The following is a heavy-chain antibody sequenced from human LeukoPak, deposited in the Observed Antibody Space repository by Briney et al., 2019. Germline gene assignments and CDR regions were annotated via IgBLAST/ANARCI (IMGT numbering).Heavy chain of an antibody. CDR3: ARVSHYGPVLMVYTDAFDI. Sequence: VASVKVSCKASGYTFTSYGISWVRQAPGQGLEWMGWISAYNGNTNYAQKLQGRVTMTTDTSTSTAYMELRSLRSDDTAVYYCARVSHYGPVLMVYTDAFDIWGQGTMVTVSS. V-gene: IGHV1-18*01. J-gene: IGHJ3*02. CDR1: GYTFTSYG. CDR2: ISAYNGNT. D-gene: IGHD2-8*01.